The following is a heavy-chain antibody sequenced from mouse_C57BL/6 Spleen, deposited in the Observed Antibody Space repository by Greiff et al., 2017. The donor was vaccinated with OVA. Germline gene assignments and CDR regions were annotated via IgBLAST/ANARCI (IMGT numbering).Heavy chain of an antibody. Sequence: QVQLKQSGAELMKPGASVKLSCKATGYTFTGYWIEWVKQRPGHGLEWIGEILPGSGSTNYNEKFKGKATFTADTSSNTAYMQLSSLTTEDSAIYYCARPDYYGSSPWWYFDVWGTGTTVTVSS. CDR2: ILPGSGST. V-gene: IGHV1-9*01. CDR1: GYTFTGYW. CDR3: ARPDYYGSSPWWYFDV. D-gene: IGHD1-1*01. J-gene: IGHJ1*03.